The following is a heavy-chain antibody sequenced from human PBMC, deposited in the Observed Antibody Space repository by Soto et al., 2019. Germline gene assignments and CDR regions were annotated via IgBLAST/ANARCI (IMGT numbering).Heavy chain of an antibody. J-gene: IGHJ4*02. CDR2: VNPSGGHT. Sequence: QVQLMQSGAEVKKPGASVKVSCKASGDTFTDYYIHWVWQAPGQGLEWMGTVNPSGGHTTYAQHFLGRVTMTRDTSTSTLYMELTSLTSDATAIYYCARGGHVVVVTAALDYWGQGTLVTVSS. V-gene: IGHV1-46*01. D-gene: IGHD2-21*02. CDR3: ARGGHVVVVTAALDY. CDR1: GDTFTDYY.